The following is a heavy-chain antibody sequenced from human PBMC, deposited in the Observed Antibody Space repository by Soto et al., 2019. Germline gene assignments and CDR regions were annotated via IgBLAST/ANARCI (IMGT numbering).Heavy chain of an antibody. Sequence: QVQLVQSGAEVKKPGASVKVSCQASGYSFSNNGISWVRQAPGQGFEWMGWINGDNGNTNYAQKFQGRVTMTTDTSPRTAYRELRSLRSDDTAVYYCARDLGYGDYGTDFWGQGTLVTVSS. CDR1: GYSFSNNG. CDR3: ARDLGYGDYGTDF. D-gene: IGHD4-17*01. CDR2: INGDNGNT. V-gene: IGHV1-18*04. J-gene: IGHJ4*02.